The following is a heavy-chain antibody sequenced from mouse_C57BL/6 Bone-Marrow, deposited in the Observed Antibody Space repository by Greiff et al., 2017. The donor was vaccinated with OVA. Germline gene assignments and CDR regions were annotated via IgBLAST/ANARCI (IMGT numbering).Heavy chain of an antibody. D-gene: IGHD1-1*01. Sequence: EVQLKESVAELVRPGASVKLSCTASGFNIKNTYMHWVKQRPEQGLEWIGRIDPANDNTKYAPKFQGKATMTADTSSKTAYMQHSDLSSEASAVYCCASGTFGSSFYAMDYWGQGTSVTVSS. CDR3: ASGTFGSSFYAMDY. J-gene: IGHJ4*01. V-gene: IGHV14-3*01. CDR1: GFNIKNTY. CDR2: IDPANDNT.